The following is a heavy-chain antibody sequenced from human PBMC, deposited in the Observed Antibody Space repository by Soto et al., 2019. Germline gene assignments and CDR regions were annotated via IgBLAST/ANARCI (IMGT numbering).Heavy chain of an antibody. CDR1: GYTFTSYD. D-gene: IGHD3-9*01. J-gene: IGHJ6*02. Sequence: GASVKVSCKASGYTFTSYDINWVRRATGQGLEWMGWMNPNSGNTGYAQKFQGRVTMTRNTSISTAYMELSSLRSEDTAVYYCARGYRYYDILTGVGLGYYYYYYGMDVWGQGTTVTVSS. CDR3: ARGYRYYDILTGVGLGYYYYYYGMDV. CDR2: MNPNSGNT. V-gene: IGHV1-8*01.